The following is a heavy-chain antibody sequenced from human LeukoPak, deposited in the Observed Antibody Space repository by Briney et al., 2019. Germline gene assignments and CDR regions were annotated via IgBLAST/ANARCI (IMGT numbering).Heavy chain of an antibody. V-gene: IGHV4-59*01. D-gene: IGHD6-19*01. CDR3: GAGTVWFDP. CDR1: GGSISSYY. J-gene: IGHJ5*02. Sequence: SETLSLTCTVSGGSISSYYWSWIRQPPGKGLGWIGYIYYSGSTNYNPSLKSRVTISVDTSKNQFSLKLSSVTAADTAVCYCGAGTVWFDPWGQGTLVTVSS. CDR2: IYYSGST.